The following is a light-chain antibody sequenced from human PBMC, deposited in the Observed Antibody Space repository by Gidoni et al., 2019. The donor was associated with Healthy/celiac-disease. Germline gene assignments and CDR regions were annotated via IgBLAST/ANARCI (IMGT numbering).Light chain of an antibody. J-gene: IGKJ1*01. CDR2: AAS. CDR3: QQSYSTPRT. CDR1: QSISSY. Sequence: DIQLTQSPSSLSASVGDRVTITCRASQSISSYLNLYKQKPGKAPKLLIDAASSLQSGVPSRFSGSGSGTDFTLNISSLQPEDFATYYCQQSYSTPRTFGQGTKVEIK. V-gene: IGKV1-39*01.